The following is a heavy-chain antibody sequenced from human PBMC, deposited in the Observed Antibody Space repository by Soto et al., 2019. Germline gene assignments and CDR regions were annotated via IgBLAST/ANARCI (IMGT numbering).Heavy chain of an antibody. V-gene: IGHV3-30*18. CDR3: AKERSWSNDAFDI. CDR2: ISYDGSNK. D-gene: IGHD6-13*01. J-gene: IGHJ3*02. CDR1: GFTFSSYG. Sequence: VGSVRLSCAASGFTFSSYGMHWVRQAPGKGLEWVAVISYDGSNKYYADSVKGRFTISRDNSKNTLYLQMNSLRAEDTAVYHCAKERSWSNDAFDIWGQGTMVTVSS.